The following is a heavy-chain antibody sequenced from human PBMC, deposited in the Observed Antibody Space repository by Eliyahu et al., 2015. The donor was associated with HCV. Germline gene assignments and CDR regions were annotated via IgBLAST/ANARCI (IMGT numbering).Heavy chain of an antibody. D-gene: IGHD6-13*01. V-gene: IGHV1-3*01. Sequence: QVQLVQSGAEVKKPGASVKVSCKTSGYTFISYSLHWVRQAPGQSLEWMGWINAGNGETKHSQKFQDRVTITRDTSASTAYMELSSLRFEDTAVYYCARVKPPAITGDGILFYYGMDVWGQGTTVTVSS. CDR1: GYTFISYS. J-gene: IGHJ6*02. CDR2: INAGNGET. CDR3: ARVKPPAITGDGILFYYGMDV.